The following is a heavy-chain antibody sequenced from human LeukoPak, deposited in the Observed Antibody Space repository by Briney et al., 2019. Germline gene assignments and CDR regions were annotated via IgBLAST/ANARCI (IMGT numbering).Heavy chain of an antibody. CDR2: ISSSSSYI. CDR1: GFTFSSYS. V-gene: IGHV3-21*01. J-gene: IGHJ4*02. D-gene: IGHD3-16*02. Sequence: PGGSLRLSCAASGFTFSSYSMYWVRQAPGKGLEWVSSISSSSSYIYYADSVKGRFTISRDNAKNSLYLQMNSLRAEDTAVYYCARVAGGVIDMSFDYWGQGTLVTVSS. CDR3: ARVAGGVIDMSFDY.